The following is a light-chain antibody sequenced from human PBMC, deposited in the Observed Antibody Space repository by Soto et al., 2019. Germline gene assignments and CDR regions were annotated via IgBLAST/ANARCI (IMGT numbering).Light chain of an antibody. Sequence: AIQMTQSPSSLSASVGDRVTITCRASQGIRNDLGWYQQKPGKAPKLLIYAASSLQSGVPSRFSGSGSGTDFTLTISSLQHEDFATYYCLHDYNYPWTFGQGTKVDIK. V-gene: IGKV1-6*01. J-gene: IGKJ1*01. CDR3: LHDYNYPWT. CDR1: QGIRND. CDR2: AAS.